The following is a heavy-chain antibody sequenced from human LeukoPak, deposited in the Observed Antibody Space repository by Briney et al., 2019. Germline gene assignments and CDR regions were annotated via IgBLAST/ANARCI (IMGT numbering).Heavy chain of an antibody. CDR3: ARQGRFLESLLFDY. CDR2: IYYSGST. CDR1: GGSISSSNYC. D-gene: IGHD3-3*01. V-gene: IGHV4-39*01. Sequence: SETLSLTCTVSGGSISSSNYCWGWIRQPPGKGLEWIGSIYYSGSTYYNPSLKSRGAMSVDTSKNQFSLKLSSVTAADTAVYYCARQGRFLESLLFDYWGQGTLATVSS. J-gene: IGHJ4*02.